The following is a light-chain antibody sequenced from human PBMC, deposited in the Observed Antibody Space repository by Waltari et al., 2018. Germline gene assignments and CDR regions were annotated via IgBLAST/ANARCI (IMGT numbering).Light chain of an antibody. CDR2: EVI. V-gene: IGLV2-23*02. Sequence: QSALTQPASVSASLGQSITISCTGSYSDVGSYNLVSWYQQYPGKAPKFMVYEVIKRPSRVSDRFSGSKSGNTASLTISGLQAEDEAHYYCSSYAGRSTILFGGGTKVTVL. CDR1: YSDVGSYNL. J-gene: IGLJ2*01. CDR3: SSYAGRSTIL.